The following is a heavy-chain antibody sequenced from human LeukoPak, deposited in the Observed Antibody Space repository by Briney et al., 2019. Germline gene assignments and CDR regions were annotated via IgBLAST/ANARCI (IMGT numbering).Heavy chain of an antibody. CDR3: ATACCGYSGYEPPDY. CDR2: FDPEDGET. J-gene: IGHJ4*02. V-gene: IGHV1-24*01. D-gene: IGHD5-12*01. CDR1: GYTFTSYG. Sequence: ASVKVSCKASGYTFTSYGISWVRQAPGQGLEWMGGFDPEDGETIYAQKFQGRVTMTEDTSTDTAYMELSSLRSEDTAVYYCATACCGYSGYEPPDYWGQGTLVTVSS.